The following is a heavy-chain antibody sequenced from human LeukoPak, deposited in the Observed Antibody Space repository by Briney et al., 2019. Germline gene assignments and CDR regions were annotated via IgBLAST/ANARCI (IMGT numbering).Heavy chain of an antibody. D-gene: IGHD3-22*01. V-gene: IGHV1-69*13. CDR1: GGTFSSYA. J-gene: IGHJ4*02. Sequence: SVKVSCKASGGTFSSYAISWVRQAPGQGLEWMGGIIPIFGTANYAQKFQGRVTITADESTSTAYMELSSLRSEDTAVYYCARDLRLRSYDSSGFDYWGQGTLVTVSS. CDR2: IIPIFGTA. CDR3: ARDLRLRSYDSSGFDY.